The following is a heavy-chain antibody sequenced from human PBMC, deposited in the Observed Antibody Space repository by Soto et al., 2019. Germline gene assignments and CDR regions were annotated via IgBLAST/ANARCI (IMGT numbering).Heavy chain of an antibody. Sequence: ASVKVSCKASGYTFTSYYMHWVRQDPGQGLEWMGIINPSGGSTSYAQKLQGRVTMTRDTSTSTVYMELRSLRSEDTAVYYCARGIATGQLDPWGQGTLVTVSS. D-gene: IGHD6-13*01. V-gene: IGHV1-46*04. CDR1: GYTFTSYY. J-gene: IGHJ5*02. CDR3: ARGIATGQLDP. CDR2: INPSGGST.